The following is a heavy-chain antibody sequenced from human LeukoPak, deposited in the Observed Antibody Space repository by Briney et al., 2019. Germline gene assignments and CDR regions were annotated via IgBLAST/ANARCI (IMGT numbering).Heavy chain of an antibody. D-gene: IGHD1-26*01. Sequence: PGESLRLSCAVSGFSFSGHWMNWVRQPPGKGLEWVANIKADGSEKYYVDSVKGRFTISRDDAKRAVDLQMDNLRAEDTAIYYCAYRNNFEYWGQGALVTVSS. CDR1: GFSFSGHW. J-gene: IGHJ4*02. CDR3: AYRNNFEY. CDR2: IKADGSEK. V-gene: IGHV3-7*05.